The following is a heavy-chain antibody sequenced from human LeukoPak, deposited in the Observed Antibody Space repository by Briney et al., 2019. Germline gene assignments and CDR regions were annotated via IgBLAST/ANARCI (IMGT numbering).Heavy chain of an antibody. CDR2: IYYSGST. CDR3: ARRTRGYSSQWEDAFDI. CDR1: GGSISSYY. Sequence: PSETLSLTCTVSGGSISSYYWSWIRQPPGKGLEWIGYIYYSGSTNYNPSLKSRVTISVDTSKNQFSLKLSSVTVADTAVYYCARRTRGYSSQWEDAFDIWGQGTMVTVSS. V-gene: IGHV4-59*01. D-gene: IGHD6-13*01. J-gene: IGHJ3*02.